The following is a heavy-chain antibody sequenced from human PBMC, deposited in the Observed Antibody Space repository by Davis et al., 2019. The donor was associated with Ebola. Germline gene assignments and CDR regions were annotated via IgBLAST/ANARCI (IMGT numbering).Heavy chain of an antibody. CDR3: ARTSGPYDSSDDY. CDR1: GGSISSGGYY. Sequence: PSETLSLTCTVSGGSISSGGYYWSWIRQPAGKGLEWIGRIYTSGSTNYNPSLKSRVTMSVDTSKNQFSLKLSSVTAADTAVYYCARTSGPYDSSDDYWGQGTLVTVSS. D-gene: IGHD3-22*01. V-gene: IGHV4-61*02. CDR2: IYTSGST. J-gene: IGHJ4*02.